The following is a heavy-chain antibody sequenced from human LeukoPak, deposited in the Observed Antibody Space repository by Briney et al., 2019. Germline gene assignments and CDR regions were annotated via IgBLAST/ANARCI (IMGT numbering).Heavy chain of an antibody. CDR3: ASMGHHLGSLGAFGV. Sequence: PSETLSLTCTVSGGSFSSGSYYWSWIRQPAGKGLEWIGRIYTSGSTYYNPPLKSRGNISVETSKNQFSLKLNSVTAADTAIYYCASMGHHLGSLGAFGVWGQGTMVTVSS. CDR2: IYTSGST. V-gene: IGHV4-61*02. J-gene: IGHJ3*01. D-gene: IGHD1-14*01. CDR1: GGSFSSGSYY.